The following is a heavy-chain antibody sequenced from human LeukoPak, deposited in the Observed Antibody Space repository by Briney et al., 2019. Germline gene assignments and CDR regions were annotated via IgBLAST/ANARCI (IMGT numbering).Heavy chain of an antibody. Sequence: GGSLRLSCAASGFTFSSYWMSWVRQAPGKGLEGVANIKQDGSEKYYVDSVKGRFTISRDNAKNSLYLQMNSLRAEDTAVYYCAREIVVATSNWFAPWGQGTLVTVSS. D-gene: IGHD3-22*01. CDR2: IKQDGSEK. J-gene: IGHJ5*02. CDR1: GFTFSSYW. CDR3: AREIVVATSNWFAP. V-gene: IGHV3-7*01.